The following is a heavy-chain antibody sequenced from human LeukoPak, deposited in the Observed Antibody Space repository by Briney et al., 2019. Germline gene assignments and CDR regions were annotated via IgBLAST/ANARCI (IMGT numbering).Heavy chain of an antibody. CDR1: GPSLSNYG. D-gene: IGHD6-13*01. CDR3: ARDRSSTWPFDY. J-gene: IGHJ4*02. Sequence: PGRSLRLSCAASGPSLSNYGIHWVRQAPGKGLEWVAFISYDETDKYYADSVKGRFTISRDNAKSSLYLQMDSLRVEDTAIYYCARDRSSTWPFDYWGQGTLVTVSS. V-gene: IGHV3-30*03. CDR2: ISYDETDK.